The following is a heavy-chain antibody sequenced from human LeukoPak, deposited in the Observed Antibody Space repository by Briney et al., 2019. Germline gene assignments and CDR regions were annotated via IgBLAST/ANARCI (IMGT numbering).Heavy chain of an antibody. CDR1: GFTFSSYA. J-gene: IGHJ4*02. V-gene: IGHV3-23*01. Sequence: GGSLRLSCAASGFTFSSYAMSWVRQAPGKGLEWVSAISGSGGSTYYADSVKGRFTVSRDNSKSTLYLQMNSLRAEDTAVYYCAKDSSYGGNSIFDYWGQGTLVTVSS. CDR3: AKDSSYGGNSIFDY. D-gene: IGHD4-23*01. CDR2: ISGSGGST.